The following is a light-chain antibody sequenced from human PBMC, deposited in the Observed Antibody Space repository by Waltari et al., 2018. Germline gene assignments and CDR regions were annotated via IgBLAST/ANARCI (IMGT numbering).Light chain of an antibody. CDR1: SSDVGSYDN. Sequence: QSALTQPASVSGSPGQSITIPCTGTSSDVGSYDNVYWYQQHPGKAPKPMIYDVTKRPSGVSNRFSGSKSGNTASLTISGLQAEDEADYYCSSYRGSFTLVFGGGTKVTVL. CDR3: SSYRGSFTLV. CDR2: DVT. V-gene: IGLV2-14*03. J-gene: IGLJ3*02.